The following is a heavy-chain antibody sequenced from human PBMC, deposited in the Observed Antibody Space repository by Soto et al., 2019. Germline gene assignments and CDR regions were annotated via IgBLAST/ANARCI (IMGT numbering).Heavy chain of an antibody. J-gene: IGHJ4*02. CDR2: IDPKSGDT. CDR1: GYLLTDYY. V-gene: IGHV1-2*02. D-gene: IGHD3-9*01. Sequence: QVQLVQSGAEVKKPGASVKVSCKASGYLLTDYYIHWVRQAPGQGLAWMGWIDPKSGDTAYAQNFQGRVTMTRDGSISTAYMELNSLRSDHTGVYFCARALDDSVTGFHFWGQGALVAVSS. CDR3: ARALDDSVTGFHF.